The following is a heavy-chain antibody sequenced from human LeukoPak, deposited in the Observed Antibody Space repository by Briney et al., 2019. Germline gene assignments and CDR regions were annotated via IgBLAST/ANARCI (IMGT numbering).Heavy chain of an antibody. Sequence: GGSLRLSCAASGFTFDDYAMHWVRQAPGKGLEWVSLISWDGGSTYYADSVKGRFTISRDNAKNSLYLQMNSLRAEDTAVYYCARDFGLKVPTELAYCGGDCYSGWGQGTLVTVSS. CDR3: ARDFGLKVPTELAYCGGDCYSG. CDR2: ISWDGGST. CDR1: GFTFDDYA. J-gene: IGHJ4*02. V-gene: IGHV3-43D*03. D-gene: IGHD2-21*02.